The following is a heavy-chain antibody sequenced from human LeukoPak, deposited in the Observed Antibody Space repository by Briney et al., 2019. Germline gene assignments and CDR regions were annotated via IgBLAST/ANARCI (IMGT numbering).Heavy chain of an antibody. CDR1: GFTFSSYA. J-gene: IGHJ4*02. CDR3: TTDPGKYQPLLDY. CDR2: ISGSGGST. Sequence: GGSLRLSCAASGFTFSSYAMSWVRQAPGKGLEWVSAISGSGGSTYYADSVKGRFTISRDNSKNTLYLQMNSLRAEDTAVYYCTTDPGKYQPLLDYWGQGTLVTVSS. V-gene: IGHV3-23*01. D-gene: IGHD2-2*01.